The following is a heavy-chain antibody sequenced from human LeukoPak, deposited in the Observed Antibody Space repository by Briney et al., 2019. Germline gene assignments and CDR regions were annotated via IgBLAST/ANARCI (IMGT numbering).Heavy chain of an antibody. CDR2: ITGSGGST. V-gene: IGHV3-23*01. CDR3: TGGGWSTDAFDI. D-gene: IGHD6-19*01. J-gene: IGHJ3*02. Sequence: GGSLRLSCAASGFTFSNYAMSWVRQAPGKGLEWVSGITGSGGSTNYADSVKGRFTISRDNSKNTLYRQMSSLRAEDTAVYYCTGGGWSTDAFDIWGQGTMVTVSS. CDR1: GFTFSNYA.